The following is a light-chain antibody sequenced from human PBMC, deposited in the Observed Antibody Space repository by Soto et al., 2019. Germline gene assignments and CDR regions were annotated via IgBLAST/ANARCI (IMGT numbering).Light chain of an antibody. CDR3: KQNTNWPSGT. J-gene: IGKJ1*01. CDR1: QSVNSY. Sequence: EKVMTQSPATLSMSPGERATLSGRASQSVNSYLAWYQKKPGQAPRLLIYRASTRASGIPARFSGSGSVTESPLPISSLHFGDFVVNYFKQNTNWPSGTFGQGTKGEIK. V-gene: IGKV3-15*01. CDR2: RAS.